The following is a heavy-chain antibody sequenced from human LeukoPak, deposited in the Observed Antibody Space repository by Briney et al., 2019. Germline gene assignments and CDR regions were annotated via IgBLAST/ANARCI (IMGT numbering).Heavy chain of an antibody. J-gene: IGHJ4*02. Sequence: GGPLRLSCAASGFSFRSYWMSWVRQAPGKGLEWVANINHDGSVKYYLDSVKGRFTASRDNDKNSLYLQMNSLRVEDTAVYYCATSRDSSGVDWGQGNLVTVSS. V-gene: IGHV3-7*01. CDR1: GFSFRSYW. CDR2: INHDGSVK. CDR3: ATSRDSSGVD. D-gene: IGHD3-22*01.